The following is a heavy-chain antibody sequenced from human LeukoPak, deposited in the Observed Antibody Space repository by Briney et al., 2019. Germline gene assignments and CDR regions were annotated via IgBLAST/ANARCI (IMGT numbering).Heavy chain of an antibody. J-gene: IGHJ4*02. CDR1: GFTFSSYS. CDR3: ARGYSSSWDY. D-gene: IGHD6-13*01. V-gene: IGHV3-21*01. Sequence: GGSLRLSCAASGFTFSSYSMNWVRQAPGKGLEWVSSISSRSSYIYYADSVKGRFTISRDSAKNSLYLQMNSLRAEDTAVYYCARGYSSSWDYWGQGTLVTVSS. CDR2: ISSRSSYI.